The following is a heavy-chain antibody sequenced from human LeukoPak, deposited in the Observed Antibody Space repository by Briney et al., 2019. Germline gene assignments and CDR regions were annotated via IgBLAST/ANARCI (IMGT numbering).Heavy chain of an antibody. V-gene: IGHV1-69*13. CDR3: ARDGGSGSYYNSFDP. CDR2: IIPIFSTA. CDR1: GGTFSSYA. Sequence: ASVKVSCKASGGTFSSYAISWVRQAPGQGLEWMGGIIPIFSTANYAQKFQGRVTITADESTSTAYMELSSLRSEDTAVYYCARDGGSGSYYNSFDPWGQGTLVTVSS. D-gene: IGHD3-10*01. J-gene: IGHJ5*02.